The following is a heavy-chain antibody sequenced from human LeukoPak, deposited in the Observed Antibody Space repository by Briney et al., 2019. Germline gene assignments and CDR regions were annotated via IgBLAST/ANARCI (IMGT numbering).Heavy chain of an antibody. CDR2: ISNSGDTI. V-gene: IGHV3-11*01. D-gene: IGHD1-1*01. CDR1: GFTFSDFY. CDR3: SRAPHWSSFSVPPDDY. J-gene: IGHJ4*02. Sequence: GGSLRLSCAASGFTFSDFYMTWIRQAPGKGLEWISYISNSGDTIYYADSVKGRFTVSRDNAKNLLHLQMNSLRAEDTAVYYCSRAPHWSSFSVPPDDYWGQGTLVTVSS.